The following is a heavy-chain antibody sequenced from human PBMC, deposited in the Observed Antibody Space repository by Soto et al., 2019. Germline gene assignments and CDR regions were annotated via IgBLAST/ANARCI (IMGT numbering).Heavy chain of an antibody. D-gene: IGHD6-6*01. J-gene: IGHJ6*02. Sequence: GDSLKISCKGSGYSFTSYWISWVRQMPGKGLEWMGRIDPSDSYTNYSPSFQGHVTISAXXXIXXXYXQXXXLXASDTAVCYCARRRSSSSYYGMDVWGQGTTVTVSS. CDR2: IDPSDSYT. CDR1: GYSFTSYW. V-gene: IGHV5-10-1*01. CDR3: ARRRSSSSYYGMDV.